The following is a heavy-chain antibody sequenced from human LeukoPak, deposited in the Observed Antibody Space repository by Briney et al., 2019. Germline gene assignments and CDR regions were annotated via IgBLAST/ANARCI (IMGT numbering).Heavy chain of an antibody. J-gene: IGHJ4*02. Sequence: GGSLRLSCAVSGITLSNYGMSWVRQAPGKGLEWVAGISGSGGGTYYADSVKGRFTISRDNPKITLYLQMNSLRAEDTAVYFCAKRGVVIRVILVGFHKEAYYFDSWGQGALVTVSS. D-gene: IGHD3-22*01. CDR2: ISGSGGGT. CDR3: AKRGVVIRVILVGFHKEAYYFDS. V-gene: IGHV3-23*01. CDR1: GITLSNYG.